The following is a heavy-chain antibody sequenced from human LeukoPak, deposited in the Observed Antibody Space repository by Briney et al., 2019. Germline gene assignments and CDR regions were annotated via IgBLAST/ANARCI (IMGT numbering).Heavy chain of an antibody. V-gene: IGHV4-34*01. CDR3: ARGPRPYYYDSSGYYY. D-gene: IGHD3-22*01. CDR2: INHSGST. J-gene: IGHJ4*02. CDR1: GGSFSGYY. Sequence: PSETLSLSRAVYGGSFSGYYWSWIRQPPGKGLEWIGEINHSGSTNYNPSLKSRVTISVDTSKNQFSLKLSSVTAADTAVYYCARGPRPYYYDSSGYYYWGQGTLVTVSS.